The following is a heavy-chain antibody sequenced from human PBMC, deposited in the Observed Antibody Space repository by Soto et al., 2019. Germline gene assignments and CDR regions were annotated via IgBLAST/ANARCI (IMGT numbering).Heavy chain of an antibody. Sequence: SETLSLTCTVSGGSISSGDSYWTWIRQHPRKGLEWIGYIYFSGSTTYNPSLKSRLSISIHTSKNQFSLKLNSVTAADTAIYYCARDDYGGNSGALDIWGQGTMVTVSS. V-gene: IGHV4-31*03. J-gene: IGHJ3*02. CDR3: ARDDYGGNSGALDI. D-gene: IGHD4-17*01. CDR1: GGSISSGDSY. CDR2: IYFSGST.